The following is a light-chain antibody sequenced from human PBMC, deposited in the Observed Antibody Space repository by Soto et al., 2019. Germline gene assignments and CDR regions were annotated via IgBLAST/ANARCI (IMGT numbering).Light chain of an antibody. CDR3: QQYYSYPRT. Sequence: IQMTQSPSSLSASVGDRVTITCRASQGISSYLAWYQQKTGKAPKLLIYAASTLQSGVPSRFSGSGSGTDFTLTIRCLQSEDFATYYCQQYYSYPRTFGQGNKGDIK. CDR1: QGISSY. J-gene: IGKJ1*01. V-gene: IGKV1-8*01. CDR2: AAS.